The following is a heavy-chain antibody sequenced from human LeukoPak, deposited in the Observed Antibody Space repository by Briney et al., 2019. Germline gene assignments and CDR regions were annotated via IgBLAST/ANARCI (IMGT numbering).Heavy chain of an antibody. D-gene: IGHD5-18*01. CDR3: AKVRGYSYGQNFDY. CDR2: ISSSGSTI. V-gene: IGHV3-11*01. CDR1: GFTFSDYY. J-gene: IGHJ4*02. Sequence: GGSLRLSCAASGFTFSDYYMSWIRQAPGKGLEWVSYISSSGSTIYYADSVKGRFTISRDNSKNTLYLQMNSLRAEDTAVYYCAKVRGYSYGQNFDYWGQGTLVTVSS.